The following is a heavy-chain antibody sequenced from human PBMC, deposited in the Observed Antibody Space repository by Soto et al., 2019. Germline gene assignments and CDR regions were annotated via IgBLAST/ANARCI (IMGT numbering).Heavy chain of an antibody. CDR1: GGSITSGGYS. D-gene: IGHD5-18*01. Sequence: SETLSLTCAVSGGSITSGGYSWGWIRQPPGQGLEWIGYMYHSGNTYYNPSLKGRVTISLDHSRNQFSLRLNSLRAEDTAVYYCASHVDTLWIDYWGQGTLVTVSS. CDR2: MYHSGNT. V-gene: IGHV4-30-2*01. J-gene: IGHJ4*02. CDR3: ASHVDTLWIDY.